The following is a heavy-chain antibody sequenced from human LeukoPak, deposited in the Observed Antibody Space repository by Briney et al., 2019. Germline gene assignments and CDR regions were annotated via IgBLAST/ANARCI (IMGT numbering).Heavy chain of an antibody. CDR3: AKARYCSSTSYYDPFDY. D-gene: IGHD2-2*01. J-gene: IGHJ4*02. Sequence: GRSLRLSCAASGFTFDDYAMHWVRQAPGKGLEWVSGISWNSGSIGYADSVKGRFTISRDNAKNFLYLQMNSLRAEDTALYYCAKARYCSSTSYYDPFDYWGQGTLVTVSS. V-gene: IGHV3-9*01. CDR2: ISWNSGSI. CDR1: GFTFDDYA.